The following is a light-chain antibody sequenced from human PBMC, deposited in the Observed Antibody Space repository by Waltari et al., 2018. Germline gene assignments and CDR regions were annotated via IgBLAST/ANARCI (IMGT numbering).Light chain of an antibody. CDR1: SSDVGGYDY. CDR3: SSYTSSNTEV. V-gene: IGLV2-14*01. Sequence: QSALTQHASVSESPGQSTTIPCPGTSSDVGGYDYVSWYQQHPGKAPKLMIYDVTKRPPGVSTRFSGSKSGNTASLTIAALQAEDGADYYCSSYTSSNTEVVGGGTRLTVL. CDR2: DVT. J-gene: IGLJ2*01.